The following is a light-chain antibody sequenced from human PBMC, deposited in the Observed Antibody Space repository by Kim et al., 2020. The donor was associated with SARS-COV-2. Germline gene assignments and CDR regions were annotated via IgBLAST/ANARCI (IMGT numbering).Light chain of an antibody. J-gene: IGKJ1*01. V-gene: IGKV3-20*01. CDR3: QQYDTSKT. CDR1: QPINDNY. CDR2: DSF. Sequence: EVVLTQSPGTLSLSPGERATLYCRASQPINDNYVAWYQQKPGQAPRPLIYDSFNRATGIPDRFSGSGSGTDFTLTISKLEPEDFAVYYCQQYDTSKTFGQETKVDIK.